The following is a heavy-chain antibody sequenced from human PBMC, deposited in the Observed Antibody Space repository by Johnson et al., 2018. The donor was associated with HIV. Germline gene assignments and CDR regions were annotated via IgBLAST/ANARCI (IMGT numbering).Heavy chain of an antibody. CDR1: GFTFNTYG. V-gene: IGHV3-30*02. CDR3: AKESKWESRTPHAFDM. D-gene: IGHD1-26*01. CDR2: IRYDGNSK. J-gene: IGHJ3*02. Sequence: QEQLVESGGGVVQPGGSLRLSCAASGFTFNTYGMDWVRQAPGKGLEWVAFIRYDGNSKYYIDSVKGRFTVSRDNSKNTLYLQMKSLRPEDTAVYYCAKESKWESRTPHAFDMWGQGTMVTVSS.